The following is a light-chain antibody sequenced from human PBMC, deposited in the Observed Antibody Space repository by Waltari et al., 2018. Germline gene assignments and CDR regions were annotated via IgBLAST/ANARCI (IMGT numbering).Light chain of an antibody. V-gene: IGKV3-20*01. CDR3: QKYGTLPAT. Sequence: SSFPGERVTFSCRASQSVTRTLAWYQQKPGQAPRLLIYDASTRATGIPDRFSGSGSGTDFSLTISRLEPEDFAVYYCQKYGTLPATFGQGTKVEIK. CDR1: QSVTRT. J-gene: IGKJ1*01. CDR2: DAS.